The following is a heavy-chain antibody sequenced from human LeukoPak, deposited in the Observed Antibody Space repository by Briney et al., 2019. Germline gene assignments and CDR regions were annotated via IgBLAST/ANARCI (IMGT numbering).Heavy chain of an antibody. Sequence: VASVKVSCTASGYTFTSYGISWVRQAPGQGLEWMGGIIPIFGTANYAQKFQGRVTITADESTSTAYMELSSLRSEDTAVYYCARLQRFDYWGQGTLVTVSS. D-gene: IGHD5-24*01. J-gene: IGHJ4*02. CDR2: IIPIFGTA. CDR3: ARLQRFDY. CDR1: GYTFTSYG. V-gene: IGHV1-69*13.